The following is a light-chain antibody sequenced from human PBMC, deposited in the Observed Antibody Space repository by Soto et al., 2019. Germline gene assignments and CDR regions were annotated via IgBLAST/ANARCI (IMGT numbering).Light chain of an antibody. CDR2: EVS. V-gene: IGLV2-14*01. Sequence: QSALTQPASVSGSPGQSITISCTGTSSDVGGYKYVSWYQQHPGKAPKLMIYEVSNRPSGVSNRFSGSKSGNTASLTISELQAEDEADYYCSSYTSSNTWVFGGGTKLTVL. J-gene: IGLJ3*02. CDR1: SSDVGGYKY. CDR3: SSYTSSNTWV.